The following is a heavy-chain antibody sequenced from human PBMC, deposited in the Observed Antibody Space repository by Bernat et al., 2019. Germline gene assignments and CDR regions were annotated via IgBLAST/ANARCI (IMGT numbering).Heavy chain of an antibody. V-gene: IGHV1-3*01. CDR1: GYTFTSYA. CDR2: INAGNGNT. CDR3: ARGRGVATILDAFDI. D-gene: IGHD5-12*01. J-gene: IGHJ3*02. Sequence: QVQLVQSGAEVKKPGASVKVSCKASGYTFTSYAMHWVRQAPGQRLEWMGWINAGNGNTKYSQKFQGRVTITRDTSASTAYMELSSLRSEDTAVYYCARGRGVATILDAFDIWGQGTMVTVSS.